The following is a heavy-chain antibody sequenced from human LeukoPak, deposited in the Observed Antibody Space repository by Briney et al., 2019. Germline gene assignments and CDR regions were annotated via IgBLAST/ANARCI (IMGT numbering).Heavy chain of an antibody. J-gene: IGHJ6*02. CDR2: FIGHGGST. Sequence: GGPLRLSCAAPEFTFSTYTMHWVRQAPGKGLEYVSAFIGHGGSTYYANSVQGRFTISRDNSKNTLYLQMGSLRAEDMAVYYCARVMQGATESNYYYYAMDVWGQGTTVTVSS. CDR3: ARVMQGATESNYYYYAMDV. V-gene: IGHV3-64*01. CDR1: EFTFSTYT. D-gene: IGHD1-26*01.